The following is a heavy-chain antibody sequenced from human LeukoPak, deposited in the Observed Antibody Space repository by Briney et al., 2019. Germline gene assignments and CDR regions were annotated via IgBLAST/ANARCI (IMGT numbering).Heavy chain of an antibody. CDR3: ASEGIAVADLFDY. CDR2: IYHSGST. CDR1: GGSISSSNW. J-gene: IGHJ4*02. V-gene: IGHV4-4*02. Sequence: PSETLCLACAVSGGSISSSNWWSWVRQPPGKGLEWIGEIYHSGSTNHNPSLKSRVTISVDKSKNQFSLRLSSVTAADTAVYYCASEGIAVADLFDYWGQGTLVTVSS. D-gene: IGHD6-19*01.